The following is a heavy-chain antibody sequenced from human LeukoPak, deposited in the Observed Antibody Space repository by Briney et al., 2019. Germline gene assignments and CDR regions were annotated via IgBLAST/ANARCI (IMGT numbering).Heavy chain of an antibody. CDR3: ARSGYYHYYGLDV. J-gene: IGHJ6*02. CDR1: GFTFCSYE. CDR2: IGTADDT. V-gene: IGHV3-13*04. Sequence: GGSLRLSCAASGFTFCSYEMHWVRQTTGKGLEWVSAIGTADDTFYPESVKGLFTISRDDAKTSLYLQMNTVRVGDTAVYYCARSGYYHYYGLDVWGQGTTVTVSS.